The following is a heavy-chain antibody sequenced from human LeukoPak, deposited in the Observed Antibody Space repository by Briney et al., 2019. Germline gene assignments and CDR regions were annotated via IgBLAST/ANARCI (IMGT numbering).Heavy chain of an antibody. CDR2: ISGSGGST. V-gene: IGHV3-23*01. Sequence: GGSLRLSCAASGFTFSSYAMSWVRQAPGKGLEWVSVISGSGGSTYYADSVKGRFTISRDNSKNTLYLQMNSLRAEDTAVYYCAKSLYSSSFSFDYWGQGTLVTVSS. CDR1: GFTFSSYA. J-gene: IGHJ4*02. CDR3: AKSLYSSSFSFDY. D-gene: IGHD6-6*01.